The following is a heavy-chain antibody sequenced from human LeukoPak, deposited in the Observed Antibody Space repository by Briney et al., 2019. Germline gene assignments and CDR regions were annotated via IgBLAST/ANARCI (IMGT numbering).Heavy chain of an antibody. Sequence: SETLSLTCTVSGGSVSSGDYYWSWICQPPGKGLEWIGYIYYSGSTYYNPSLKSRVTISVDTSKNQFSLKLSSVTAADTAVYYCARDRKRGNDINWFDPWGQGTLVTVSS. CDR1: GGSVSSGDYY. CDR3: ARDRKRGNDINWFDP. J-gene: IGHJ5*02. V-gene: IGHV4-30-4*01. D-gene: IGHD1-1*01. CDR2: IYYSGST.